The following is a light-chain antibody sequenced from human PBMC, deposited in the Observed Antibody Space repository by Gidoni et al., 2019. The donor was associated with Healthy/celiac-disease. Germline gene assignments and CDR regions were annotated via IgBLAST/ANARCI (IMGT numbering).Light chain of an antibody. CDR3: QQYNNWPYT. V-gene: IGKV3-15*01. Sequence: IAMTQSPATLSVSPGERATLSCRASQSVSSNLVSYQQKPGQAPRLLIYGAATRATASPARFSGSGSGTEYTLTISSLQSEDFAVYYCQQYNNWPYTFGQGTKLEIK. CDR1: QSVSSN. CDR2: GAA. J-gene: IGKJ2*01.